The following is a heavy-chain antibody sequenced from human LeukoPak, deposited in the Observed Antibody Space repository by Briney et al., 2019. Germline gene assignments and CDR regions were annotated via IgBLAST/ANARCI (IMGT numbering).Heavy chain of an antibody. D-gene: IGHD3-3*01. CDR1: GGSFSGYY. J-gene: IGHJ4*02. CDR3: AVTYYDFWNGYYTQNSRYYDY. Sequence: SETLSLTCAVYGGSFSGYYWSWIRQPPGKGLEWIGEINHSGSTNYNPSLKSRVTISVDTSKNQFSLKLSSVTAADTAVYYCAVTYYDFWNGYYTQNSRYYDYWGQGTLVTVSS. V-gene: IGHV4-34*01. CDR2: INHSGST.